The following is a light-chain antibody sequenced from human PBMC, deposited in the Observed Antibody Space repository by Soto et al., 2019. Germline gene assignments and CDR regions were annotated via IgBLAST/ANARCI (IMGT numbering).Light chain of an antibody. J-gene: IGLJ1*01. CDR2: GNS. CDR1: SPKHEAGYD. Sequence: QSAPTQPPSVSGAPGERVTLFCTWGSPKHEAGYDVHWYQQLPGTAPKLLIYGNSNRPSGVPDRFSGSKSGTSASLAISGLQAEDEADYYCQSYDSSLSGYVFGTGTKVTVL. V-gene: IGLV1-40*01. CDR3: QSYDSSLSGYV.